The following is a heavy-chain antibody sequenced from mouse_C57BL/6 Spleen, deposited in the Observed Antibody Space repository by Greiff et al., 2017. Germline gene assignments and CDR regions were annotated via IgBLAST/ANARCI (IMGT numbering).Heavy chain of an antibody. CDR2: ISSGSSTI. J-gene: IGHJ4*01. CDR1: GFTFSDYG. Sequence: EVNVVESGGGLVKPGGSLKLSCAASGFTFSDYGMHWVRQAPEKGLEWVAYISSGSSTIYYADTVKGRFTISRDNAKNTLFLQMTSLRSEDTAMYYCARDGYYYGDYWGQGTSVTVSS. V-gene: IGHV5-17*01. CDR3: ARDGYYYGDY. D-gene: IGHD2-3*01.